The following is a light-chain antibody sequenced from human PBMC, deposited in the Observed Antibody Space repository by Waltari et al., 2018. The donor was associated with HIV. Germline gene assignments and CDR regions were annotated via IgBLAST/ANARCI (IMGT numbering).Light chain of an antibody. V-gene: IGLV1-44*01. CDR2: SQN. CDR1: RSNLGRNT. Sequence: QSVLTQPPSASGTPGQRVTISCSGSRSNLGRNTINWYQPLPGTAPKLLIYSQNQLPSGFPDRFSGSKSGTSASLAISGLQSEDEADYYCAAWDDSLNGQVFGGGTKLTVL. CDR3: AAWDDSLNGQV. J-gene: IGLJ3*02.